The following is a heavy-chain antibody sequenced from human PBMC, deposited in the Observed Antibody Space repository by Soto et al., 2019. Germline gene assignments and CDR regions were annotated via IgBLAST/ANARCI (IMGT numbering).Heavy chain of an antibody. V-gene: IGHV3-23*01. D-gene: IGHD2-21*01. CDR1: GFTFNNSA. J-gene: IGHJ3*02. CDR2: ISENGGSRGGT. CDR3: ASAKAVVIAPLGI. Sequence: GGSLRLSCAASGFTFNNSAMTWVRQAPGQGLEWVASISENGGSRGGTYYADSVKGRFTISRDNSKNTLYLQVDSLTGADTAVYYCASAKAVVIAPLGIWGQGALVTVSS.